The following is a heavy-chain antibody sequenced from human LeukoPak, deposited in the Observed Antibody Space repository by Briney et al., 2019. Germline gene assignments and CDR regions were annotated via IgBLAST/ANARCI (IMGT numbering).Heavy chain of an antibody. CDR3: AKGSEMATPLYGMDV. J-gene: IGHJ6*02. D-gene: IGHD5-24*01. CDR1: GFTFSSYA. Sequence: GGSLRLSCAASGFTFSSYAMSWVRQAPGKGLEWVSAISGSGGSTYYADSVKGRFTTSRDNSKNTLYLQMNSLRAEDAAVYYCAKGSEMATPLYGMDVWGQGTTLTVSS. CDR2: ISGSGGST. V-gene: IGHV3-23*01.